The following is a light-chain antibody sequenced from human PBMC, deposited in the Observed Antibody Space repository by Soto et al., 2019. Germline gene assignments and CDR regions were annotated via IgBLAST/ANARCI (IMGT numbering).Light chain of an antibody. CDR3: MQALQTPPT. CDR1: QSLLHSNGYNY. Sequence: DIVMTQSPLSLPVTPGEPASISCRSSQSLLHSNGYNYLDWYLQKPGQSPQLLIYLGSNRSSGVPDRFSGNGSGTDCTLKISRVEAEDVGVYYCMQALQTPPTLGQGTRLEI. V-gene: IGKV2-28*01. J-gene: IGKJ5*01. CDR2: LGS.